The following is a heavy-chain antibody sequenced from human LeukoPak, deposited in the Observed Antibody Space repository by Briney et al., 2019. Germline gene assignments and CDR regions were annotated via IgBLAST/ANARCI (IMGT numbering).Heavy chain of an antibody. D-gene: IGHD3-10*01. J-gene: IGHJ3*02. V-gene: IGHV4-4*07. Sequence: PSETLSLTCIVSSDSISSYYWSWIRQPAGKGLEWIGRIHTSGSTNYNPSLKSRVTMSVDTSKNQFSLKLSSVTAADTAVYYCAREKSRFGELLNAFDIWGQGTMVTVSS. CDR3: AREKSRFGELLNAFDI. CDR1: SDSISSYY. CDR2: IHTSGST.